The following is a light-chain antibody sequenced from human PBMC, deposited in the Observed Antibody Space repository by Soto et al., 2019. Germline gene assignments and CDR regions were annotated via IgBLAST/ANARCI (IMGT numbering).Light chain of an antibody. Sequence: DIQMTQSPSSLSASVGDRVTITCQASQDITNYLNWYQQKPGKAPKLLIYDVSKLEAGAPSRFSGSGSGTDFTFTISSLQPEDIGTYYCQQYDNRPLTFGGGTKVDIK. J-gene: IGKJ4*01. CDR2: DVS. CDR1: QDITNY. CDR3: QQYDNRPLT. V-gene: IGKV1-33*01.